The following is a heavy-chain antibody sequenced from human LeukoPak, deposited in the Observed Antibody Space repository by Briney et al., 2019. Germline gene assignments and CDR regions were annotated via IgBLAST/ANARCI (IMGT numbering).Heavy chain of an antibody. J-gene: IGHJ5*02. CDR1: RGSISGYS. V-gene: IGHV4-59*01. CDR3: GRGPYGASISKWFDP. D-gene: IGHD4/OR15-4a*01. Sequence: PSETLSLTCTVSRGSISGYSWSWIRQSPGGGLEWIGYIYYSGDTAYNPSLRSRVTLSVDTSKNQFSLQLRSVTTADTAVYYCGRGPYGASISKWFDPWGQGTQVIVSP. CDR2: IYYSGDT.